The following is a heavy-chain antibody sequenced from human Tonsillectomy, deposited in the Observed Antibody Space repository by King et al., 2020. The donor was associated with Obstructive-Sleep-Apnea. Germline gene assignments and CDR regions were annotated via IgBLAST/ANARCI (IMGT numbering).Heavy chain of an antibody. V-gene: IGHV4-31*03. CDR2: FYYRGST. Sequence: PLQESGPGLVKPSQTLSLTCTVSGDSITTGGYFWSWIRQPPGPGLEWIGYFYYRGSTYYNPALKSRFAISVDTSKNQFSLKLTSVTAADMAMYYCARGNWDYGWFDPWGQGTLVTVSS. D-gene: IGHD1-7*01. CDR3: ARGNWDYGWFDP. J-gene: IGHJ5*02. CDR1: GDSITTGGYF.